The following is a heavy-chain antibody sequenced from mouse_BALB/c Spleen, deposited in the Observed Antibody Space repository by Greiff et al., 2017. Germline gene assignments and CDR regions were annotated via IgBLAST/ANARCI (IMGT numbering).Heavy chain of an antibody. D-gene: IGHD2-13*01. CDR1: GYTFTSYW. CDR3: ARAGEYGAGYAMDY. V-gene: IGHV1-87*01. J-gene: IGHJ4*01. Sequence: QVQLQQSGAELARPGASVKLSCKASGYTFTSYWMQWVKQRPGQGLEWIGAINPGDGDTRYTQKFKGKATLTADKSASTAYMQRISLASEDSAVYYCARAGEYGAGYAMDYWGQGTSVTVSS. CDR2: INPGDGDT.